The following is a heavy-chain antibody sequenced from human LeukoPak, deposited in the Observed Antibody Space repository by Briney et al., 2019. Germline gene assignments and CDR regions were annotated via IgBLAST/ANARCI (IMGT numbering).Heavy chain of an antibody. J-gene: IGHJ4*02. CDR1: GFTFNSYW. Sequence: PGGSLRLSCTASGFTFNSYWMHWVRQAPGQGLVWVACIDNDGTNIVYADSVKGRFTISRDNAKNRLYLEMNSLRAEDTAVYYCVRGLLGPDYWGQGTLVIVSS. D-gene: IGHD7-27*01. CDR2: IDNDGTNI. CDR3: VRGLLGPDY. V-gene: IGHV3-74*03.